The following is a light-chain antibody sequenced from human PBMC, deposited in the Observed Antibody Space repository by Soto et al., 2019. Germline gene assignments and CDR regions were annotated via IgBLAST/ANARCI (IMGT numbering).Light chain of an antibody. CDR2: AVS. CDR3: QQHSNSPWT. V-gene: IGKV3-20*01. J-gene: IGKJ1*01. CDR1: QTISNNY. Sequence: EIVLTQSPGTLTLSPGESAALSCRASQTISNNYLVWYRQKPGQAPRLLIYAVSIRAAGITDRFSGSGSGTDFALTIARLEPEDSAVYYCQQHSNSPWTFGQGTRVAI.